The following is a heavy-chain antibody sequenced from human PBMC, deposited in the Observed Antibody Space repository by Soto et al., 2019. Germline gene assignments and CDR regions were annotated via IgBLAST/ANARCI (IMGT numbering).Heavy chain of an antibody. D-gene: IGHD6-13*01. V-gene: IGHV4-4*07. CDR2: FYSGST. Sequence: SETLSLTCTVSGGSINNYYWSWIRQPAGKGLEWIGRFYSGSTNYNPSLRSRVTMSVDTPKNHFSLKLSSVTAADTAVYYCARDYSSNWYSDVWGTGTLVTVSS. CDR3: ARDYSSNWYSDV. J-gene: IGHJ4*02. CDR1: GGSINNYY.